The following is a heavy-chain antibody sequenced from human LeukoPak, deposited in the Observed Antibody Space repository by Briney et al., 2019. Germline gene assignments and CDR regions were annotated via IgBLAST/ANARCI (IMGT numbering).Heavy chain of an antibody. J-gene: IGHJ5*01. Sequence: SQTLSLTCAISGDSVSSKNGAWNWLRQSPSRGLEWLGRTYYRSKLYDEYADSVKGLVTISPDTSKNQFSLHVYSVTPEDTAVYYCARDLGTSGWYTFDFWGQGTLVTVSS. CDR2: TYYRSKLYD. V-gene: IGHV6-1*01. CDR3: ARDLGTSGWYTFDF. D-gene: IGHD6-19*01. CDR1: GDSVSSKNGA.